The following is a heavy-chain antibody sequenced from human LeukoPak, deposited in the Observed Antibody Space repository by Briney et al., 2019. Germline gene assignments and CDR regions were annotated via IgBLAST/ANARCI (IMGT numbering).Heavy chain of an antibody. V-gene: IGHV3-43*02. CDR1: GFAFGGYA. CDR2: ISGDSSYT. Sequence: GGSLRLSCAASGFAFGGYAMHWVRQAPGKGLEWVSLISGDSSYTHYADSVRGRFTISRDNSENSLYLQMKSLRTEDTPFYYCVKDNFCPECAFDIWGQGTLVTVSS. D-gene: IGHD3-3*01. J-gene: IGHJ3*02. CDR3: VKDNFCPECAFDI.